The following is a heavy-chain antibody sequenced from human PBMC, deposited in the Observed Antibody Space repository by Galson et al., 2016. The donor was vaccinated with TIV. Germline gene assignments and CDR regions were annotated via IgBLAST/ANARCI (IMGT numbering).Heavy chain of an antibody. CDR1: GDSISSTSYY. V-gene: IGHV4-39*07. Sequence: SETLSLTCTVSGDSISSTSYYWAWIRLPPGKGLEWIATIYYTGSTFYNPSLESRVTISIDTSRNQFSLTLNSVTAADTAIYFCARTTGAGVAARVLFDFWGQGKLVTVS. J-gene: IGHJ4*02. D-gene: IGHD6-6*01. CDR2: IYYTGST. CDR3: ARTTGAGVAARVLFDF.